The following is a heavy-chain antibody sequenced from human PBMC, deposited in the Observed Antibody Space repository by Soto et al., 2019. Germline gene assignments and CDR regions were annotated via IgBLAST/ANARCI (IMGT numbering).Heavy chain of an antibody. CDR2: ISAYNGNT. CDR3: ARIGCTNGVCSMDV. J-gene: IGHJ6*03. CDR1: GYTFPSYG. V-gene: IGHV1-18*01. D-gene: IGHD2-8*01. Sequence: ASVKVSCKASGYTFPSYGISWVRQAPGQGLEWMGWISAYNGNTNYAQKLQGRVTMTTDTSTSTAYMELRSLRSDDTAVYYCARIGCTNGVCSMDVWGKGTTVTVSS.